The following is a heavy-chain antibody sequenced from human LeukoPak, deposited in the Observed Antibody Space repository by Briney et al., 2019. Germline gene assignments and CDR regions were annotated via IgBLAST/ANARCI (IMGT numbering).Heavy chain of an antibody. V-gene: IGHV3-20*04. CDR2: INWNGGST. CDR3: ARLHRIAVAGRIQN. CDR1: GFTFDDYG. J-gene: IGHJ4*02. Sequence: GGSLRLSCAASGFTFDDYGMSWVRQAPGKGLEWVSGINWNGGSTGYADSVKGRFTTSRDNAKNSLYLQMNSLRAEDTALYYCARLHRIAVAGRIQNWGQGTLVTVSS. D-gene: IGHD6-19*01.